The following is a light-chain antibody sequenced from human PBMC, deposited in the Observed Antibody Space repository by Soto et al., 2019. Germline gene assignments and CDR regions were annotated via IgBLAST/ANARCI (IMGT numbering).Light chain of an antibody. V-gene: IGLV8-61*01. J-gene: IGLJ3*02. CDR1: SGSVSTSYY. Sequence: QTVVTQEPSFSVSPGRTVTLTCGLSSGSVSTSYYPSWYQQTPGQAPRTLIYNTNTRSSGVPDRFSGSILGNKAALIITGAQADDESDYYCVLYMGSGSWVFGGGTKLTVL. CDR2: NTN. CDR3: VLYMGSGSWV.